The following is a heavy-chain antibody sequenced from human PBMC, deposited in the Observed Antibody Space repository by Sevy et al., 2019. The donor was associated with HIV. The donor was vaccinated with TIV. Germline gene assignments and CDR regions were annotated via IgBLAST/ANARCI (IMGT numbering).Heavy chain of an antibody. V-gene: IGHV3-49*03. CDR1: GFTFGDYA. CDR3: TRGPRRSGYDPSYFYYMDV. D-gene: IGHD3-3*01. J-gene: IGHJ6*03. CDR2: IRSKAYGGTT. Sequence: GGSLRLSCTASGFTFGDYAISWFRQAPGKGLEWVGFIRSKAYGGTTENAASVKGRFTISRDDSKSIAYLQMNSLKTEDTAAYYCTRGPRRSGYDPSYFYYMDVWGKGTTVTVSS.